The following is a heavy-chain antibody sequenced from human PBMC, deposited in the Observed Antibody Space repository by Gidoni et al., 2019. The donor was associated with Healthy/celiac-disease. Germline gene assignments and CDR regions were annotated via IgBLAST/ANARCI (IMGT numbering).Heavy chain of an antibody. CDR3: ARHGNYDFWSGVLDV. V-gene: IGHV5-51*01. J-gene: IGHJ6*04. CDR2: IYPCDSDT. D-gene: IGHD3-3*01. CDR1: GYSFTRYW. Sequence: EVQLVQSGAEVKKPGESLKISCTGSGYSFTRYWLGWVRQMTGKGLEGMGFIYPCDSDTRYSPSFQGQVTISADKSISTAYLQWSSLKASDTAMYYCARHGNYDFWSGVLDVWGKGTTVTVSS.